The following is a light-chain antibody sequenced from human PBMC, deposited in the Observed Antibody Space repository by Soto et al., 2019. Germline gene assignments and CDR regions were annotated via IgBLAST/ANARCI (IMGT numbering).Light chain of an antibody. CDR2: GAS. J-gene: IGKJ4*01. V-gene: IGKV3-20*01. CDR1: QSIDTIS. Sequence: DIVLTQSPGTLSLSPGERATLSCRASQSIDTISLAWYQQNPGQAPRLLIYGASTRSTGIPDRFGGSGSGTDFTLTISRLEPEDFAVYYCQHYDTSLSTFGGGTTVDI. CDR3: QHYDTSLST.